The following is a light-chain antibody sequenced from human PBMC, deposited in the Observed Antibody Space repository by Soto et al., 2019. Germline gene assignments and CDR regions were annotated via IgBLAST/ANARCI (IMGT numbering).Light chain of an antibody. Sequence: EIVLTQSPATLSLSPGERATLSCRASQSVSSTYLGWYQQQPGQPPRLLMSGTSNRATGTPDRFSGSGSGTDFTLTISRLEPDDFVVYYCQQYDTSPYTVGQGTKVDSK. CDR1: QSVSSTY. CDR2: GTS. J-gene: IGKJ2*01. CDR3: QQYDTSPYT. V-gene: IGKV3-20*01.